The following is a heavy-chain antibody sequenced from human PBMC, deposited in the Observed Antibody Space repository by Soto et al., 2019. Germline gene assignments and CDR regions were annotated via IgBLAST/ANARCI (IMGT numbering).Heavy chain of an antibody. J-gene: IGHJ4*02. CDR1: GYTLTELS. D-gene: IGHD3-22*01. CDR2: FDPEDGET. CDR3: ATAPTHYYDSSMYYFDY. Sequence: GASVKVSCKVSGYTLTELSMHWVRQAPGKGLEWMGGFDPEDGETIYAQKFQGRVTMTEDTSTDTAYMELSSLRSEDTAVYYCATAPTHYYDSSMYYFDYWGQGTLVTVSS. V-gene: IGHV1-24*01.